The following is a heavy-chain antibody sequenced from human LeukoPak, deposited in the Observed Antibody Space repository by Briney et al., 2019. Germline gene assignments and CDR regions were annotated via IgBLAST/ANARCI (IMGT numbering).Heavy chain of an antibody. CDR3: ARRSAFDI. J-gene: IGHJ3*02. CDR1: GGSISSGSYY. V-gene: IGHV4-61*02. Sequence: PSETLSLTCTVSGGSISSGSYYWSWIRQPAGKGLEWIGRIYTSGNTNYNPSLKSRVTISVDTSKNQFSLKLSSVTAADTAVYYCARRSAFDIWGQGTMVTVSS. CDR2: IYTSGNT.